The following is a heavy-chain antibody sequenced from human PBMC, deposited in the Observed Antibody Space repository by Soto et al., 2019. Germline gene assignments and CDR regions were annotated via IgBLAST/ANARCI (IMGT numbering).Heavy chain of an antibody. V-gene: IGHV1-69*01. CDR3: ARDSQDQSVLRLLRWFAY. CDR2: IIPLSGTT. CDR1: GGPFNTFA. Sequence: QVQLVQSVAELRKPGSSVRVSCTSSGGPFNTFAINWVRQAPGHGLEWMCGIIPLSGTTNYAQNFQGRVTISADGTTSTVFMDLTNLRSDDTAVYFCARDSQDQSVLRLLRWFAYWGQGTLVTVSS. J-gene: IGHJ4*02. D-gene: IGHD2-21*01.